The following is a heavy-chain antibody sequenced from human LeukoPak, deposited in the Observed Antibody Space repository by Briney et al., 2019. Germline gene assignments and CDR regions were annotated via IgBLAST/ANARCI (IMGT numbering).Heavy chain of an antibody. CDR2: ISPDGSSK. Sequence: GGSLRLSCAASGFPFSTYSMHWVRQPPGKGLVWVSRISPDGSSKSYADSVKGRLIISRDNAKNTLSLQMTSLTAEDTAVYYCARDGGLLPDNWGKGTLVTVSS. D-gene: IGHD1-14*01. CDR1: GFPFSTYS. J-gene: IGHJ4*02. CDR3: ARDGGLLPDN. V-gene: IGHV3-74*01.